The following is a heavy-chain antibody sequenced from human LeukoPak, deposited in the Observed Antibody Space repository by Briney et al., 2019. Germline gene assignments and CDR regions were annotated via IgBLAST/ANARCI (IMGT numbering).Heavy chain of an antibody. CDR3: AREAVVVAATPGVYYYYYGMDV. D-gene: IGHD2-15*01. J-gene: IGHJ6*02. Sequence: SETLSLTCAVSGGSISSSNWWSWVRQPPGKGLEWIGEIYHSGSTNYNPSLKSRVTISVDKSKNQFSLKLSSVTAADTAVYYCAREAVVVAATPGVYYYYYGMDVWGQGTTVTVSS. V-gene: IGHV4-4*02. CDR1: GGSISSSNW. CDR2: IYHSGST.